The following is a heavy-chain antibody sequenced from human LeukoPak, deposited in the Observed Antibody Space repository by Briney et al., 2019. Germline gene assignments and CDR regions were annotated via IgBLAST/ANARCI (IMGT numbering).Heavy chain of an antibody. CDR3: ARETPATRGDY. CDR1: GGSISSSSYY. D-gene: IGHD5-12*01. CDR2: IYYSGST. J-gene: IGHJ4*02. V-gene: IGHV4-39*07. Sequence: SETLSLTCTVSGGSISSSSYYWGWIRQPPGTGLEWIGSIYYSGSTYYNPSLKSRVTISVDTSKNQFSLKLSSVTAADTAVYYCARETPATRGDYWGQGTLVTVSS.